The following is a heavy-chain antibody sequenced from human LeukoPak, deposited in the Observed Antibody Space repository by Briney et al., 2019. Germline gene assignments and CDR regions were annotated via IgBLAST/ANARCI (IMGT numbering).Heavy chain of an antibody. V-gene: IGHV4-59*08. Sequence: PSETLSLTCTASGDSFSNYYWSWIRQPPGRGLEWIGYIHHSGSSDHNPSLKSRVTMSPDTSKNQFSLKLSSVTAADTAVYYCARHLDYDSSGDAFDIWGQGTRVTVSS. CDR2: IHHSGSS. J-gene: IGHJ3*02. D-gene: IGHD3-22*01. CDR3: ARHLDYDSSGDAFDI. CDR1: GDSFSNYY.